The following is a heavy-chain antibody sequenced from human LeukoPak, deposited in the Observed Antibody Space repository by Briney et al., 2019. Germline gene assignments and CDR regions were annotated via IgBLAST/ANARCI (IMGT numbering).Heavy chain of an antibody. CDR3: ARGLYWFDP. V-gene: IGHV3-48*03. CDR2: ISNSGSNI. Sequence: GGSLRLSCAASGFTFSSYEMNWVRQAPGKGLEWLSYISNSGSNIYYADSVKGRFTISRDNAKNSLYLQMNSLRAEDAAVYYCARGLYWFDPWGQGTLVTVSS. CDR1: GFTFSSYE. J-gene: IGHJ5*02.